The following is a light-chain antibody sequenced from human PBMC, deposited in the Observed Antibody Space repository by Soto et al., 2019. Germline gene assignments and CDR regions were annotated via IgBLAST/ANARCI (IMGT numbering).Light chain of an antibody. Sequence: QSALTQPASVSGSPGQSITISCSGTSSSIGGYNVVSWYQQHPGNAPKVIVYEGIKRPSGVSNRFSGSRSGNTASLTISGLQAEDEADYYCSSYTSGSTLYVFGTGTKVTVL. CDR3: SSYTSGSTLYV. J-gene: IGLJ1*01. V-gene: IGLV2-14*02. CDR1: SSSIGGYNV. CDR2: EGI.